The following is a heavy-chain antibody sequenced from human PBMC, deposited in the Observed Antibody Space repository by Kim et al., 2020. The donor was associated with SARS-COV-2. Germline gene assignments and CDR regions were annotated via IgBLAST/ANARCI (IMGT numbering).Heavy chain of an antibody. CDR1: GFTVSSNY. Sequence: GGSLRLSCAASGFTVSSNYMSWVRQAPGKGLQWVSVIYSGGSTYYADSVKGRFTISRDNSKNTLYLQMNSLRAEDTAVYYCARHVYGDYDPNYFDYWGQGTLVTVSS. CDR3: ARHVYGDYDPNYFDY. V-gene: IGHV3-53*01. J-gene: IGHJ4*02. CDR2: IYSGGST. D-gene: IGHD4-17*01.